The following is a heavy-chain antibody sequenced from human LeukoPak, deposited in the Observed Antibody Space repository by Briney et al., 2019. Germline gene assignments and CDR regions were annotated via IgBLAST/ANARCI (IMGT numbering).Heavy chain of an antibody. CDR1: AFTFSDYW. CDR3: ARGKRGYSYGFEY. V-gene: IGHV3-7*04. J-gene: IGHJ4*02. CDR2: IKQEGSQR. Sequence: PGGSLRLSSTASAFTFSDYWMTWVRHAPRKGPEWVAKIKQEGSQRYYVDSVRGRFTISRDNGKSSLFLQMTGLRAEDTAVYYCARGKRGYSYGFEYWGQGTLVTVSS. D-gene: IGHD5-18*01.